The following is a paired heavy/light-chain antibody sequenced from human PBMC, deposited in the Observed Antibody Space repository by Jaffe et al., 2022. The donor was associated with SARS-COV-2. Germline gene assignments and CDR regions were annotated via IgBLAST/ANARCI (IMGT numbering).Heavy chain of an antibody. J-gene: IGHJ5*02. V-gene: IGHV4-39*01. CDR1: GDSITNTNFY. Sequence: QLQLQESGPGLVTPSETLSLTCTVSGDSITNTNFYWNWLRQPPGKGLQWIGSIHYSGRTYYNPTLKSRVTVSADISKNQFSLKMNSMTAADTAVYYCAPDDNGNSNFFAPWGPGILVTVSS. D-gene: IGHD4-17*01. CDR3: APDDNGNSNFFAP. CDR2: IHYSGRT.
Light chain of an antibody. Sequence: QSVLTQPPSVSAAPGQKVTISCSGSSSNIANNFVSWYQQFPGTAPKLLIYDDDKRPSGIPDRFSGSKSGTSATLGITGLQTGDEADYHCGTWDSSLNSIVFGGGTKLTVL. CDR1: SSNIANNF. V-gene: IGLV1-51*01. CDR3: GTWDSSLNSIV. J-gene: IGLJ2*01. CDR2: DDD.